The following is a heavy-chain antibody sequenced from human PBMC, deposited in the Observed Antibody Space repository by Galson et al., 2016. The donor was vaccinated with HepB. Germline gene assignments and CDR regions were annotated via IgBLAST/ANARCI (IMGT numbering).Heavy chain of an antibody. CDR3: TRGKAGYDTVGLDY. D-gene: IGHD5-12*01. CDR2: IYWDDDK. CDR1: GFSLSESGVG. J-gene: IGHJ4*02. Sequence: PALVKPTQTLTLTCNFSGFSLSESGVGVGWIRQPPGRALEWLALIYWDDDKRYSPSLESRLTITKDTSKNQVVLTMTNMDPVDTATYFCTRGKAGYDTVGLDYGGQGTLVTVSA. V-gene: IGHV2-5*02.